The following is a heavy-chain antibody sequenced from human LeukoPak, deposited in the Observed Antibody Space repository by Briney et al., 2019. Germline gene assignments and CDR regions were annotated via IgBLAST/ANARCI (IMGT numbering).Heavy chain of an antibody. V-gene: IGHV4-38-2*02. CDR1: GYSISSGYY. CDR2: IYHSGST. J-gene: IGHJ4*02. Sequence: SETLSLTCTVSGYSISSGYYWGWIRQPPGKGLEWIGSIYHSGSTYYNPSLKSRVTISVDRSKNQFSLKLSSVTAADTAVYYCAREGGLVAQYFDYWGQGTLVTVSS. CDR3: AREGGLVAQYFDY. D-gene: IGHD3-9*01.